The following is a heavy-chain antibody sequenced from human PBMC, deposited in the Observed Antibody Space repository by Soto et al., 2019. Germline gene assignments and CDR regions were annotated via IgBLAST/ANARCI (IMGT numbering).Heavy chain of an antibody. D-gene: IGHD2-2*01. CDR2: IYTSGST. V-gene: IGHV4-4*07. Sequence: ASETLSLTPTVSGGSISNNYWSWIRQPAGKGLEWIGRIYTSGSTDYNPSLKSRVTMSIDTSKNQFSLKLSSVTAADTAVYFCGTDVYGSSTSGYYYYDGRDVWGKGTTVAISP. CDR3: GTDVYGSSTSGYYYYDGRDV. CDR1: GGSISNNY. J-gene: IGHJ6*01.